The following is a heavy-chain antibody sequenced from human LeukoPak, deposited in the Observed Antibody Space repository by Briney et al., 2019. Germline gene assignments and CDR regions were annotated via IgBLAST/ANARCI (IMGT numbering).Heavy chain of an antibody. V-gene: IGHV3-30-3*01. CDR3: TKDPNGDYVGAFDF. D-gene: IGHD4-17*01. CDR1: GFTFSSYA. CDR2: ISYDGSNK. J-gene: IGHJ3*01. Sequence: GGSLRLSCAASGFTFSSYAMHWVRQAPGKGLEWVAIISYDGSNKYYADSVKGRFTFSRDNSKNTLYLQMNSLRAEDTAVYYCTKDPNGDYVGAFDFWGQGTMVTVSS.